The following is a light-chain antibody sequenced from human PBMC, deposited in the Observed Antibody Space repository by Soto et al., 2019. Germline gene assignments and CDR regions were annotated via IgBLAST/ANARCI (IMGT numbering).Light chain of an antibody. V-gene: IGLV2-14*01. CDR3: NSYSYISRSAFV. Sequence: QSVLTQPASVSGSPGQSITISCTGTSSDIGSYNRVSWYQQHPGKAPKLIIYEVTDRPSGVSNRFSGSKSGNTASLTISVLQPEAEDEDYCNSYSYISRSAFVFGTGTKLTVL. J-gene: IGLJ1*01. CDR2: EVT. CDR1: SSDIGSYNR.